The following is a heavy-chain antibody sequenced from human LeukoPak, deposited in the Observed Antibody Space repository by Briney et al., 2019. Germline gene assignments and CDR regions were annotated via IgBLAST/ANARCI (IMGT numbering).Heavy chain of an antibody. CDR3: AKDIISGSSWADAFDI. CDR1: GFTFSSYA. D-gene: IGHD6-13*01. CDR2: ISGSGGST. J-gene: IGHJ3*02. V-gene: IGHV3-23*01. Sequence: RPGGSLRLSCAASGFTFSSYAMSWVRQAPGKGLEWVSAISGSGGSTYYADSVKGRFTISRDNSKNTLYLQMNSLRAEDTAVYYCAKDIISGSSWADAFDIWGQGTMVTVSS.